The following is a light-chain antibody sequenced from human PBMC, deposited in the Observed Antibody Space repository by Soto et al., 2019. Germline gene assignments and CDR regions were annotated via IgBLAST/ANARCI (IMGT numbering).Light chain of an antibody. J-gene: IGLJ3*02. Sequence: QSVLTQPPSASAAPGQKVTISCSGSSSNIGSNYVNWYQQLPGTAPKLLIYTNNQRPSGVPDRFSGSKSGTSATLGISGLQSGDEADYYCGTWDGSLSGWVFGGGTKLTVL. V-gene: IGLV1-51*01. CDR3: GTWDGSLSGWV. CDR2: TNN. CDR1: SSNIGSNY.